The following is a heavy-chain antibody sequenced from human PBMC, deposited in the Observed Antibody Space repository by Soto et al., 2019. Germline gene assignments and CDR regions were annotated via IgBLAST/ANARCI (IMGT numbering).Heavy chain of an antibody. J-gene: IGHJ4*02. V-gene: IGHV3-23*01. CDR1: GFTFSSYA. Sequence: GGSLRVSCAASGFTFSSYAMSWVRQAPGKGLEWVSAISGSGGSTYYADSVKGRFTISRDNSKNTLYLQMNSLRAEDTAVYYCAKDRWIQLWPQYYFDYWGQGTLVTVSS. CDR2: ISGSGGST. D-gene: IGHD5-18*01. CDR3: AKDRWIQLWPQYYFDY.